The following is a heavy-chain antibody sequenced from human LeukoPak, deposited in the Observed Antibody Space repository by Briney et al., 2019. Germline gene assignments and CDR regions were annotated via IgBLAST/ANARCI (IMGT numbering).Heavy chain of an antibody. V-gene: IGHV3-48*02. J-gene: IGHJ4*02. D-gene: IGHD6-25*01. Sequence: GGSLRLSCAASGSTFRSYSMNWVRQAPGKGLEWVSYISPSSNNIHYADSVKGRFTISRDNARDSLYLHMNSLRDEDTAVYYCARAAYSSGPDCWGQGTLVTVSS. CDR1: GSTFRSYS. CDR2: ISPSSNNI. CDR3: ARAAYSSGPDC.